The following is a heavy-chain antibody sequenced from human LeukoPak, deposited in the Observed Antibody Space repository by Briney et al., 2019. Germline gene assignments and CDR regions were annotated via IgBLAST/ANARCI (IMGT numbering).Heavy chain of an antibody. V-gene: IGHV3-7*01. CDR1: GFTFSDFW. D-gene: IGHD3-10*01. CDR3: TKGRSNHY. CDR2: INQDGSEN. J-gene: IGHJ4*02. Sequence: PGGSLRLSCAASGFTFSDFWMGWVRQAPGKGLEWVANINQDGSENYYVDSVKGRFTISGDNAKNSLYLQMNSLRAEDTAVYYCTKGRSNHYWGQGTLVTVST.